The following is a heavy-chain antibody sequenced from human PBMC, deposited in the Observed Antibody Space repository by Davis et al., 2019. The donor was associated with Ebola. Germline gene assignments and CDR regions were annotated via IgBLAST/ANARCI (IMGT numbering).Heavy chain of an antibody. CDR3: ARDGLYGMFMDV. CDR2: ISSSSSYI. CDR1: GFTFSSYS. J-gene: IGHJ6*02. V-gene: IGHV3-21*01. Sequence: GGSLRLSCAASGFTFSSYSMNWVRQAPGKGLEWVSSISSSSSYIYYADSVKGRFTISRDNAKNSLYLQMNSLRAEDTAVYYCARDGLYGMFMDVWGQGTTVTVSS. D-gene: IGHD2-8*01.